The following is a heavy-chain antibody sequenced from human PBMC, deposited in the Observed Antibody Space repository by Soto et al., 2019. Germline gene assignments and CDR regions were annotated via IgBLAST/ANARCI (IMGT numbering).Heavy chain of an antibody. CDR3: AKKAHCSSSSCYVDY. Sequence: GSLRLSFAASGFTFSSYAMHWVRQAPGKGLEYVSAISSNGGSTYYANSVKGRFTISRDNSKNTLYLQMGSLRAEDTAVYYCAKKAHCSSSSCYVDYWGQGTLVTVSS. J-gene: IGHJ4*02. V-gene: IGHV3-64*01. CDR1: GFTFSSYA. D-gene: IGHD2-2*01. CDR2: ISSNGGST.